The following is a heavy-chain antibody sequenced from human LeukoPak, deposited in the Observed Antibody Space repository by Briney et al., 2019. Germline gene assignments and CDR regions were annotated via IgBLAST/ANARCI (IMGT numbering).Heavy chain of an antibody. CDR2: VSSSGANT. D-gene: IGHD2-2*01. CDR3: ARDQHYATDY. CDR1: GYMFTSYN. J-gene: IGHJ4*02. Sequence: ASVKVSCKASGYMFTSYNMQWVRQAPGQGLEWMGMVSSSGANTKYAQKFRGRVTMTSDSSTSTVYMELSSLISDDTAVYYCARDQHYATDYWGQGTLVTVCS. V-gene: IGHV1-46*03.